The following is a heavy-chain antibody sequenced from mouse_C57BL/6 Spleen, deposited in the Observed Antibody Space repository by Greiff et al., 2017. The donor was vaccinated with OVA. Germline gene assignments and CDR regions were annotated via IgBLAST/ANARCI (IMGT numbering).Heavy chain of an antibody. Sequence: VQLKESGAELARPGASVKLSCKASGYTFTSYGISWVKQRTGQGLEWIGEIYPRSGNTYYNEKFKGKATLTADKSSSTAYMELRSLTSEDSAVYFCARSLTGTNVSFAYWGQGTLVTVSA. D-gene: IGHD4-1*01. CDR1: GYTFTSYG. CDR2: IYPRSGNT. V-gene: IGHV1-81*01. J-gene: IGHJ3*01. CDR3: ARSLTGTNVSFAY.